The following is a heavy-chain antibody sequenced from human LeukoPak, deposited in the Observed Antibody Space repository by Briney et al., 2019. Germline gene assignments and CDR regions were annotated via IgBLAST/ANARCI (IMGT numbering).Heavy chain of an antibody. D-gene: IGHD7-27*01. CDR2: IIPILGIA. J-gene: IGHJ3*02. Sequence: ASVKVSCKASGGTFSSYAISWVRQAPGQGLEWMGRIIPILGIANYAQKFQGRVTITADKSTSTAYMELSSLRSEDTAVYYCAREESWGSGAFDILGQGTMVTVSS. CDR3: AREESWGSGAFDI. V-gene: IGHV1-69*04. CDR1: GGTFSSYA.